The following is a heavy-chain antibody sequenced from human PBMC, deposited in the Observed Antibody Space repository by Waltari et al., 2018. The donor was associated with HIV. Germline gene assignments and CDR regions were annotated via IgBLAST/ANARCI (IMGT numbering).Heavy chain of an antibody. V-gene: IGHV3-7*01. CDR3: ASEGEEERGFDY. Sequence: EVQLVESGGGLVQPGGALSPSCAASGFPFISYWMSWVHQAQGKGLELVANIKQDGSEKYYVDSVKGRFTISRDNAKNSLYLQMNSLRAEDTAVYYCASEGEEERGFDYWGQGTLVTVSS. CDR1: GFPFISYW. J-gene: IGHJ4*02. D-gene: IGHD3-10*01. CDR2: IKQDGSEK.